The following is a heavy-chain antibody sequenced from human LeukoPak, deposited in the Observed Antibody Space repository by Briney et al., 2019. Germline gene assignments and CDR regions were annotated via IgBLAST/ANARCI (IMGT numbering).Heavy chain of an antibody. CDR2: ILYDGRSK. CDR3: ARVVAGSVYNSGMDV. CDR1: GFTFSTYV. V-gene: IGHV3-30*01. Sequence: GGSLRLSCAASGFTFSTYVMHWVRQAPGKGLQWVAVILYDGRSKYYADSVKGRFIISRDNSKNTLYLQMNGLTAEDTAVYYCARVVAGSVYNSGMDVWGQGTTVTVSS. J-gene: IGHJ6*02. D-gene: IGHD6-19*01.